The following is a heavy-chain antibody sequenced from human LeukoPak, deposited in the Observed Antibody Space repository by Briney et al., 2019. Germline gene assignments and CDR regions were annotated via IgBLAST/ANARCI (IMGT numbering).Heavy chain of an antibody. V-gene: IGHV1-24*01. D-gene: IGHD5-12*01. Sequence: ASVKVSCKVSGYTLTELSMHWVRQAPGKGLEWMGGFDPEDGETIYAQKFQGRVTMTEDTSTDTAYMELSSLRSEDTAVYYCATDGYSGYDWNYFDYWGQGTLVTVSS. CDR3: ATDGYSGYDWNYFDY. CDR2: FDPEDGET. CDR1: GYTLTELS. J-gene: IGHJ4*02.